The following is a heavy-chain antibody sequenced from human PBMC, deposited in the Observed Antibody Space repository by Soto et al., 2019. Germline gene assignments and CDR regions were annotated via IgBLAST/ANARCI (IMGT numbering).Heavy chain of an antibody. CDR1: GFTFNTYA. CDR3: AREDYDYVWGSYRPAPTDY. D-gene: IGHD3-16*02. V-gene: IGHV3-23*01. Sequence: WGSLRLSCAASGFTFNTYAMNWVRQAPGKGLEWVAAIRYGGSSTYYADSVKGRFTISRDNSENTLYLQMNSLRAEDTAVYYCAREDYDYVWGSYRPAPTDYWGQGTLVTVSS. CDR2: IRYGGSST. J-gene: IGHJ4*02.